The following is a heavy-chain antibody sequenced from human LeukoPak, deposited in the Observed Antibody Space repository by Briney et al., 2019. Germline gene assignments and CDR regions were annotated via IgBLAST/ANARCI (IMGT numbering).Heavy chain of an antibody. J-gene: IGHJ4*02. CDR2: ISSSSSYI. CDR3: ARVFLGAVEGPDY. D-gene: IGHD6-19*01. Sequence: PGGSLRLSCAASGFTFSSYSMNWVRQAPGKGLEWVSSISSSSSYIYYADSVKGRFTISRDNAKNSLYLQMNSLRAEDTAVYYCARVFLGAVEGPDYWGQGTLVTVSS. CDR1: GFTFSSYS. V-gene: IGHV3-21*01.